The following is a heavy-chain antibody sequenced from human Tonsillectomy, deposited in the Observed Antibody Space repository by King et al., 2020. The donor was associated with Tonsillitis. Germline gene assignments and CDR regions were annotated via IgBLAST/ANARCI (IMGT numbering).Heavy chain of an antibody. CDR1: GFTVSSNY. CDR2: LYSGGST. D-gene: IGHD3-10*01. J-gene: IGHJ4*03. CDR3: ARGDVSSGGYYSSFDY. V-gene: IGHV3-53*01. Sequence: VQLVESGGGLIQPGGSLRLSCAASGFTVSSNYMTWVRQAPGKGLEWVSVLYSGGSTYYSDSVKGRFTISRDNSKNTLYLQMNSLRAEDTAVYYCARGDVSSGGYYSSFDYWGQGTLVTVSS.